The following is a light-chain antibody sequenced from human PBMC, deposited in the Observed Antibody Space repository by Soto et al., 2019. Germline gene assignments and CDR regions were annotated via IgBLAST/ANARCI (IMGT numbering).Light chain of an antibody. CDR2: AES. CDR3: QQSHSFPLT. Sequence: DIQMTQSPSSLSASVGDRVTITCRASQSISSFLNWYQQKPGKAPKLLIDAESSLESGVPSKFSGSGSGTEFTLTISSLQPEDFATYYCQQSHSFPLTFGGGTKVEIK. CDR1: QSISSF. V-gene: IGKV1-39*01. J-gene: IGKJ4*01.